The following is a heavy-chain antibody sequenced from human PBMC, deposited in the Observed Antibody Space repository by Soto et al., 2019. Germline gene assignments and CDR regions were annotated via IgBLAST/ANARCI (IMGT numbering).Heavy chain of an antibody. CDR2: IIPIFGTA. J-gene: IGHJ4*02. D-gene: IGHD4-17*01. CDR3: ARRPARYGGNSGTSYFDY. V-gene: IGHV1-69*13. CDR1: GGTFSSYA. Sequence: ASVKVSCKASGGTFSSYAISWVLQAPGQGLEWMGGIIPIFGTANYAQKFQGRVTITADESTSTAYMELSSLRSEDTAVYYCARRPARYGGNSGTSYFDYWGQGTLVTVSS.